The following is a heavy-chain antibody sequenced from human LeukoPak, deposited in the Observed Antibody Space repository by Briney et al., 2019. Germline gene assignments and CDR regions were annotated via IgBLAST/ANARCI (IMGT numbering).Heavy chain of an antibody. J-gene: IGHJ4*02. V-gene: IGHV3-30*18. D-gene: IGHD3-3*01. CDR3: AKDFGNYDFWSGPLDY. CDR2: ISYDGSNK. CDR1: GFTFSSYG. Sequence: PGRSLRLSCAASGFTFSSYGMHWVRQAPGKGLEWVAVISYDGSNKYYADSVKGRFTISRDNSKNTLYLQMNSLRAEDTAVYYCAKDFGNYDFWSGPLDYWGQGTLVTVSS.